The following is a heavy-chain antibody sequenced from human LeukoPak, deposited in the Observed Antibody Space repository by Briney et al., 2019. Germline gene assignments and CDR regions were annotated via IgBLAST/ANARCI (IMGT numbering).Heavy chain of an antibody. Sequence: GGSLRLSCAASGFAFNKYAMSWVRQAPEKGLEWVSTISGSGGGTYYADSVKGRFTISRDDSKNTLYLQLNSLRAEDTAIYYCAKGLGKYLNNFFDYWAREALVSVSS. V-gene: IGHV3-23*01. CDR2: ISGSGGGT. D-gene: IGHD2-2*01. J-gene: IGHJ4*01. CDR3: AKGLGKYLNNFFDY. CDR1: GFAFNKYA.